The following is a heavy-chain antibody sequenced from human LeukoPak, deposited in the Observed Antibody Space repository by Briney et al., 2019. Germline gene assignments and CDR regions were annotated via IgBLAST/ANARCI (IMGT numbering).Heavy chain of an antibody. CDR1: GGTFSSYA. D-gene: IGHD5-18*01. V-gene: IGHV1-69*13. CDR3: ARVGYSYGYDWFDP. J-gene: IGHJ5*02. Sequence: GASVKVSCKASGGTFSSYAISWVRQAPGQGLEWMGGIIPIFGTANYAQKFQGRVTITADESTSTAYMELSSRRSEDTAVYYCARVGYSYGYDWFDPWGQGTLVTVSS. CDR2: IIPIFGTA.